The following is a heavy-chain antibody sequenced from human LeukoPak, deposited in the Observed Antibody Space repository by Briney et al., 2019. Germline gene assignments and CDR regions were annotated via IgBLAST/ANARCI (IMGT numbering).Heavy chain of an antibody. Sequence: PGGSLRLSCAASGFTFSSYWMSWVRQAPGKGLEWVANIKQDGSEKYYVDSVKGRFTISRDNAKNSLYLQMNSLRAEDTAVYYCARESYGGGSCYDYWGQGTLVTVSS. CDR1: GFTFSSYW. J-gene: IGHJ4*02. CDR3: ARESYGGGSCYDY. CDR2: IKQDGSEK. V-gene: IGHV3-7*01. D-gene: IGHD2-15*01.